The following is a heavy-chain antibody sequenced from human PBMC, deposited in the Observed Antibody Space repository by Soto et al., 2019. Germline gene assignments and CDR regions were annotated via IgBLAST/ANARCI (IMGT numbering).Heavy chain of an antibody. CDR2: ISPDGRTT. CDR3: ADSWLPTSY. D-gene: IGHD3-10*01. V-gene: IGHV3-74*01. Sequence: LRLSCTASGFSFSHYWMHWVRQAPGKGLVWVSRISPDGRTTTYADSVKGRFTISRDNAKSTLYLQMNSLTVEDGAVYYCADSWLPTSYWGPGTLVTVSS. J-gene: IGHJ4*02. CDR1: GFSFSHYW.